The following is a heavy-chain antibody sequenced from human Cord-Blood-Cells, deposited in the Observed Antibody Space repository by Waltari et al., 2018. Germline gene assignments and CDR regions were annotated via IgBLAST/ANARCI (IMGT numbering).Heavy chain of an antibody. D-gene: IGHD3-16*01. Sequence: QVQLQESGPGLVKPSETLSLTCAVSGYSISSGYYWGWIRQPPGKGLEWIGSIYHSGSPYYNPSLKSRVTISVDTSKNQFSLKLSSVTAADTAVYYCARVVLGGFDYWGQGTLVTVSS. CDR3: ARVVLGGFDY. J-gene: IGHJ4*02. CDR2: IYHSGSP. V-gene: IGHV4-38-2*01. CDR1: GYSISSGYY.